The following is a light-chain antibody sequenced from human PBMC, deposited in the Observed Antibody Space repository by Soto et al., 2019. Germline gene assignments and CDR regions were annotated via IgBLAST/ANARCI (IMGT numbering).Light chain of an antibody. CDR1: SSDVGGYNY. V-gene: IGLV2-8*01. Sequence: QSALTQPPSASGSPGQSVTISCAGTSSDVGGYNYVSWYQQHPGKAPKLMIYEVSKRPSGVPDRFSGTKSGNTASLTVSGLQAEEEADYYCSSFAGYNNYVIFGGGTKLTVL. CDR2: EVS. J-gene: IGLJ2*01. CDR3: SSFAGYNNYVI.